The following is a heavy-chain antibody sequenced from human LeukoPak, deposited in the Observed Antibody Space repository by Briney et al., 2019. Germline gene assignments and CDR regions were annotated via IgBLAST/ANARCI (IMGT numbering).Heavy chain of an antibody. V-gene: IGHV3-53*04. CDR1: GFTFSDYY. CDR2: IYSGGST. Sequence: GGSLRLSCAASGFTFSDYYMSWIRQAPGKGLEWVSVIYSGGSTYYADSVKGRFTISRHNSKNTLYLQMNSLRAEDTAVYYCASLYSSGWDHFDYWGQGTLVTVSS. D-gene: IGHD6-19*01. J-gene: IGHJ4*02. CDR3: ASLYSSGWDHFDY.